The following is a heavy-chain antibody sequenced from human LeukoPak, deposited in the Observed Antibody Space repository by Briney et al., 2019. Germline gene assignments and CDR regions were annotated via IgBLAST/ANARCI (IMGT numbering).Heavy chain of an antibody. CDR3: ARDKAVGPTILVY. CDR1: GFTFSNYW. V-gene: IGHV3-7*01. Sequence: PGGSLRLSCAASGFTFSNYWMSWVRQAPGKGLEWVANVKQDGSEKYYVDSVKGRFTISRDNAKNSLYLQMNSLRAEDTAVYYCARDKAVGPTILVYWGQGTLVTVSS. J-gene: IGHJ4*02. D-gene: IGHD1-26*01. CDR2: VKQDGSEK.